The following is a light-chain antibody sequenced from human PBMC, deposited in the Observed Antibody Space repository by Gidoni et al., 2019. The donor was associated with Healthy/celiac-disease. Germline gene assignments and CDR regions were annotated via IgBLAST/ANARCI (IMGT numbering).Light chain of an antibody. CDR1: QSVSSY. CDR2: DAS. CDR3: HQRSNWPPYT. Sequence: ELVLTQSPATLSLSPGERATLSCRASQSVSSYLPWYQQKPGQAPRLLIYDASHLSTGIAARVIGSGSAPEFNLTISSLEPEDFAVYYCHQRSNWPPYTFXQXTKLEIK. V-gene: IGKV3-11*01. J-gene: IGKJ2*01.